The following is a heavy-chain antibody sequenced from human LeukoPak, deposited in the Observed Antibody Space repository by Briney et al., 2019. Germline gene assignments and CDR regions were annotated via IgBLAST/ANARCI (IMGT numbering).Heavy chain of an antibody. CDR2: IYSGGST. CDR1: GFTVSSSY. V-gene: IGHV3-53*01. CDR3: ARVAVVDYDILTGYFDY. J-gene: IGHJ4*02. Sequence: GGSLRLSCAASGFTVSSSYMSWVRQAPGKGLEWVSVIYSGGSTYYADSVKGRFTISRDNSKNTLYLQMNSLRAEDTAVYYCARVAVVDYDILTGYFDYWGQGTLVTVSS. D-gene: IGHD3-9*01.